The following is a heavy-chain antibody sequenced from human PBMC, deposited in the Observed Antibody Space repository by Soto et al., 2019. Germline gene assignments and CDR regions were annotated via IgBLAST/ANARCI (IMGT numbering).Heavy chain of an antibody. CDR2: ISGSGGST. Sequence: GGSLRLSCAASGFTFSSYAMSWVCQAPGKGLEWVSAISGSGGSTYYADSVKGRFTISRDNSKNTLYLQMNSLRAEDTAVYYCARPAAREDYFDYWGQGTLVTVSS. CDR3: ARPAAREDYFDY. CDR1: GFTFSSYA. D-gene: IGHD2-2*01. J-gene: IGHJ4*02. V-gene: IGHV3-23*01.